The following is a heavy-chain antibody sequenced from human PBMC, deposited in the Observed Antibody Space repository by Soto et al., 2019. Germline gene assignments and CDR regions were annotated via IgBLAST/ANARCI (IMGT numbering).Heavy chain of an antibody. CDR2: ISGSGVST. CDR3: AKEHHYSSSWSEFDY. D-gene: IGHD6-13*01. Sequence: PGGSLRLSCAASGVTFSSYAMSWVRQAPGKGLEWVSAISGSGVSTYYADSVKGRFTISRDNSKNTLYLQMNSLRAEDTAVYYCAKEHHYSSSWSEFDYWGQGTLVTVSS. V-gene: IGHV3-23*01. J-gene: IGHJ4*02. CDR1: GVTFSSYA.